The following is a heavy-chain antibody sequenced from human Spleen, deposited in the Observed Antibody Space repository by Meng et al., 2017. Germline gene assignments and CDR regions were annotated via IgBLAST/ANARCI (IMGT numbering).Heavy chain of an antibody. Sequence: QGQLQQWGAGLLKPSETPSLTCVVSGGSFSDYYWSWIRHPPGKGLEWIGEINHSGSTNYNPSLKSRVTISVATSKNQFSLKLSSVTAADTAVYYCARGGDIVATITLDYWGQGTLVTVSS. D-gene: IGHD5-12*01. V-gene: IGHV4-34*01. J-gene: IGHJ4*02. CDR1: GGSFSDYY. CDR2: INHSGST. CDR3: ARGGDIVATITLDY.